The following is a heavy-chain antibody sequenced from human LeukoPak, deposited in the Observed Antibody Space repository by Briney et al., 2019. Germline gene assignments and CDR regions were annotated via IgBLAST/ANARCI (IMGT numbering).Heavy chain of an antibody. Sequence: GRSLRLSCAASGFTFDDYAMHWVRQAPGKGLEWVSGISWNSGSIGYADSVKGRFTISRDNAKNSLYLQMNSLRAEDTALYYCAKDIRAHGYYFDYWGQGTLVTVSS. CDR2: ISWNSGSI. CDR1: GFTFDDYA. J-gene: IGHJ4*02. CDR3: AKDIRAHGYYFDY. V-gene: IGHV3-9*01.